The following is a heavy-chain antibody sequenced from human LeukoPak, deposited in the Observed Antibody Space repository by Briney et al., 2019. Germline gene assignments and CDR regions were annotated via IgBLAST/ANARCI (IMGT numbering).Heavy chain of an antibody. J-gene: IGHJ4*02. V-gene: IGHV4-39*07. D-gene: IGHD5-18*01. CDR3: ARMNGGYSYGFLDY. CDR2: IYYSGST. Sequence: SETLSLTCTVSGGSISSSSYYWGWIRQPPGKGLEWIGSIYYSGSTYYNPSLKSRVTISVDTSKNQFSLKLSSVTAADTAVYYCARMNGGYSYGFLDYWGQGTLVTVSS. CDR1: GGSISSSSYY.